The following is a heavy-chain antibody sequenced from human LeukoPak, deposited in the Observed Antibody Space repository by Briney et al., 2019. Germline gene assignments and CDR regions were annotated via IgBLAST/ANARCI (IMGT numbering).Heavy chain of an antibody. V-gene: IGHV3-23*01. D-gene: IGHD3-22*01. J-gene: IGHJ4*02. CDR1: GFTFSSYA. Sequence: GGSLRLSCAASGFTFSSYAMNWVRQAPGKGLEWVAMISGSGGRTYYADSVKGRFTISRGNSKNTLYLQMNSLRAEDKAVYYCAKDLDSSGYYLGENFDYWGQGTLVTVSS. CDR2: ISGSGGRT. CDR3: AKDLDSSGYYLGENFDY.